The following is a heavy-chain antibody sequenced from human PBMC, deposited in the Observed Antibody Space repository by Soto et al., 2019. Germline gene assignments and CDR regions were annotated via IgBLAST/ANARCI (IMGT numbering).Heavy chain of an antibody. CDR2: INHSGST. J-gene: IGHJ6*03. CDR3: ASGPKGGYYYYYYMDV. CDR1: GGSFSGYY. Sequence: SETLSLTCAVYGGSFSGYYWSWIRQPPGKGLEWIGEINHSGSTNYNPSLKSRVTISVDTSKNQFSLKLSSVTAADTAVFYCASGPKGGYYYYYYMDVWGKGTTVTVSS. V-gene: IGHV4-34*01.